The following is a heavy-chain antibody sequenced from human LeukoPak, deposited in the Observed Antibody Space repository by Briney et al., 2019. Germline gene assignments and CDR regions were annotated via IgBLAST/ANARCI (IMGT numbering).Heavy chain of an antibody. V-gene: IGHV1-69*13. J-gene: IGHJ4*02. Sequence: ASVKVSCKASGGTFSSYAVSWVRQAPGQGLEWMGGIVPIFGTANYAQKFQGRVTITADEPTSTAYMELSSLRSEDTAVYYCARESIRSGWYTADYWGQGTLVTVSS. CDR3: ARESIRSGWYTADY. CDR1: GGTFSSYA. D-gene: IGHD6-19*01. CDR2: IVPIFGTA.